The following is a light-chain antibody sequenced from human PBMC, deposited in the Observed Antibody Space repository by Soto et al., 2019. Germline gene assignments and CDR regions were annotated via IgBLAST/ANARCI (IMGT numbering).Light chain of an antibody. V-gene: IGKV1-33*01. CDR3: QQYDNLPLT. Sequence: DIQMTQSSSSLSASVGDRVTITCQASQDITNYLNWYQQKPGKAPNLLIYDATKLEIGVLSRFSGSGSGTDFSFTISSLQPEDVATYYCQQYDNLPLTFGGGTKVEIK. CDR2: DAT. J-gene: IGKJ4*01. CDR1: QDITNY.